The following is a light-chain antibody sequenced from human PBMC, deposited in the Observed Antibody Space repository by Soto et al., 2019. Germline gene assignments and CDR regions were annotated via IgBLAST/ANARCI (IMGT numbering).Light chain of an antibody. V-gene: IGKV3-15*01. CDR2: GAS. CDR1: QSVSSN. J-gene: IGKJ1*01. Sequence: EIVMTQSPATLSVSPGERAALPCSASQSVSSNLAWYQQKFGQPPRILIYGASTRATGIPARFSGSGSGTEFTLTISSLQSEDFAVYYCQQYNNWRTFGQGTKVDI. CDR3: QQYNNWRT.